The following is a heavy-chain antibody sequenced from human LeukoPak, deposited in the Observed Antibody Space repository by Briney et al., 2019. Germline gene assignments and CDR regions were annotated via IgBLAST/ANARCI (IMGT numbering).Heavy chain of an antibody. D-gene: IGHD3-16*01. J-gene: IGHJ4*02. CDR2: INHSGST. V-gene: IGHV4-34*01. CDR1: GGAFSGYK. CDR3: ARVTGLFDY. Sequence: ALSLTCAVYGGAFSGYKWRGMSQAPGKGVECIGEINHSGSTNSTPSLKSRVTISVDTSKNQFSLKLSSVTAADTAVYYCARVTGLFDYWGQGTLVTVSS.